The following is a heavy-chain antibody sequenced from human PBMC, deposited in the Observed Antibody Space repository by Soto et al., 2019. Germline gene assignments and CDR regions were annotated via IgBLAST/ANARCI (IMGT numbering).Heavy chain of an antibody. J-gene: IGHJ4*02. CDR2: ISYDGSNK. Sequence: QVQLVESGGGVVQPGWSLRLSCAASGFTFRNYAMHWVRQAPGKGLEWVALISYDGSNKYYADSVKGLLTISRDNSKNTLFLQMNSLRAEDTAVYYCARGVGATTDDPYDHFWGQGTLVTVSS. D-gene: IGHD1-26*01. CDR1: GFTFRNYA. V-gene: IGHV3-30-3*01. CDR3: ARGVGATTDDPYDHF.